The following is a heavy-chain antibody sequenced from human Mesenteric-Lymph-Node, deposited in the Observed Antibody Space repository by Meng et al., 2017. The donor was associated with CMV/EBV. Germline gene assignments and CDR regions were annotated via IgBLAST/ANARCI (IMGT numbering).Heavy chain of an antibody. CDR1: GFTFSSYA. CDR3: ARDGITIFGISKYYYYGMDV. V-gene: IGHV3-7*01. D-gene: IGHD3-3*01. J-gene: IGHJ6*02. Sequence: GESLKISCAASGFTFSSYAMSWVRQAPGKGLEWVANIKQDGSEKYYVDSVKGRFTISRDNAKNSLYLQMNSLRAEDTAVYYCARDGITIFGISKYYYYGMDVWGQGTTVTVSS. CDR2: IKQDGSEK.